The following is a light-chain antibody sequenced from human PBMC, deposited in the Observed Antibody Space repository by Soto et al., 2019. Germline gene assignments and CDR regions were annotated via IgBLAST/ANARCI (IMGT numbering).Light chain of an antibody. CDR2: DDN. CDR1: SSNIGSNY. Sequence: QSVLTQPPSVSAAPGQKVTISCSGSSSNIGSNYVSWYQQVPGKAPKLLIYDDNKRPSGIPDRFSGSKSGTSATLGITGLQTGDEADYYCGAWDGSLSAGVFGTGTKLTVL. J-gene: IGLJ1*01. V-gene: IGLV1-51*01. CDR3: GAWDGSLSAGV.